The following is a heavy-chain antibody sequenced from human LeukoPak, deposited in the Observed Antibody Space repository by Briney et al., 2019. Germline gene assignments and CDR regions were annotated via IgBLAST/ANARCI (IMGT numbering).Heavy chain of an antibody. CDR1: GYTFTGYY. D-gene: IGHD6-19*01. CDR2: INPNSGGT. V-gene: IGHV1-2*02. CDR3: ARDALQWLVQYYFDY. Sequence: GASVKVSCKASGYTFTGYYMHWVRQAPGQGLEWMGWINPNSGGTNYAQKFQGRVTMTRDTSISTAYMELSRLRSDDTAVYYCARDALQWLVQYYFDYWGQGTLVTVSS. J-gene: IGHJ4*02.